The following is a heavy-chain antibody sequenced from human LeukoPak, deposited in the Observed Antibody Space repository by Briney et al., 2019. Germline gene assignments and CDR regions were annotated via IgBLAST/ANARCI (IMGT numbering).Heavy chain of an antibody. CDR1: GYTFTSNY. Sequence: ASVKVSCKAFGYTFTSNYMHWVRQAPGQGPEWMGVISPSGGSTTYAQKFQGRVTLTRDMSTSTDYLELSSLRAEDTALYYCAKDSVGSRSWYRFDYWGQGTLVTVSS. J-gene: IGHJ4*02. D-gene: IGHD6-13*01. CDR3: AKDSVGSRSWYRFDY. V-gene: IGHV1-46*01. CDR2: ISPSGGST.